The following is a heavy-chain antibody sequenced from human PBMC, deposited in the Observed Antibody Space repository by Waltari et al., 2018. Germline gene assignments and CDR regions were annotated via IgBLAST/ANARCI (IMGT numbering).Heavy chain of an antibody. Sequence: QVQLQESGPGLVKPSETLSLTCAVSGYSISSGYYWGWIRQPPVKGLEWIGSIYHSGSTYYNPSLKSRVTISVDTSKNQFSLKLSSVTAADTAVYYCARGGPYYDFWSGYYHFDYWGQGTLVTVSS. CDR2: IYHSGST. CDR1: GYSISSGYY. J-gene: IGHJ4*02. CDR3: ARGGPYYDFWSGYYHFDY. V-gene: IGHV4-38-2*01. D-gene: IGHD3-3*01.